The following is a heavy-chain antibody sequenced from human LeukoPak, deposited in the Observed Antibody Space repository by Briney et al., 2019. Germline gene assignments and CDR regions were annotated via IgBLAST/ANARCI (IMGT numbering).Heavy chain of an antibody. Sequence: ASVKVSCKASGYTFTSYDINWVRQATGQGLEWMGWMNPNSGNTGYAQKFQGRVTITRNTSISTAYMELSSLRSEDTAVYYCARGASYSNNWFDPWGQGTLVTVSS. CDR1: GYTFTSYD. J-gene: IGHJ5*02. D-gene: IGHD4-11*01. V-gene: IGHV1-8*03. CDR2: MNPNSGNT. CDR3: ARGASYSNNWFDP.